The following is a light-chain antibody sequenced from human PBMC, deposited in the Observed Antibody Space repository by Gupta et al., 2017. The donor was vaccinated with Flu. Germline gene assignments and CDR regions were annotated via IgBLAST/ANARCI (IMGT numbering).Light chain of an antibody. CDR2: WAS. V-gene: IGKV4-1*01. CDR3: QQEYDTPIT. J-gene: IGKJ5*01. Sequence: DIVMTQSPDSLAVSLGERATINCKSSQSIFYSSNNKNYLSWYQQKPGQPPKLLIYWASSRESGVPHRFSGSGSGAEFTLTISSLQAEDVAVYYCQQEYDTPITFGQGTRLEIK. CDR1: QSIFYSSNNKNY.